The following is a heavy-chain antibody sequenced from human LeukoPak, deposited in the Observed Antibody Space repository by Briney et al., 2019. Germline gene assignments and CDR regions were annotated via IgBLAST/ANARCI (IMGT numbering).Heavy chain of an antibody. CDR2: TSKDRGTQ. D-gene: IGHD2-8*01. V-gene: IGHV3-30*03. Sequence: PGGSLRLSCAAPRFTFSNFVMYSVPQPPGKGLEWVGLTSKDRGTQFYADSEKRRFIISIDNSKITLALQINSLRPEDTAVYYCATEICTDGICSDFEYWGQGVLVTVSS. CDR1: RFTFSNFV. CDR3: ATEICTDGICSDFEY. J-gene: IGHJ4*02.